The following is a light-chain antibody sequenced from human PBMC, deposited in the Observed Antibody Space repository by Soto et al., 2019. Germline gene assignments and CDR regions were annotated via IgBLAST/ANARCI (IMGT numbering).Light chain of an antibody. CDR1: SSDVGGYNY. J-gene: IGLJ1*01. CDR3: SSYTSSSTLEV. V-gene: IGLV2-14*01. CDR2: EVS. Sequence: QSVLTQPASVSGSPGQSITISCTGTSSDVGGYNYVSWYQQHPGKAPKLMIYEVSKRPSGVSNRFSGSKSGNTASLTISGLQAEDEADYYCSSYTSSSTLEVFGTGTKLTVL.